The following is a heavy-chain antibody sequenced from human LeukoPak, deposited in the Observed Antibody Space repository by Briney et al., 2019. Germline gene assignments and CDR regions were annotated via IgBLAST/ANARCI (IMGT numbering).Heavy chain of an antibody. CDR1: GFTFSSYD. D-gene: IGHD3-10*01. J-gene: IGHJ4*02. CDR3: ARDYYGSGSPDY. V-gene: IGHV3-13*01. CDR2: INTAGDT. Sequence: GGSLRLSCAASGFTFSSYDMHWVRQATGKGLEWVSAINTAGDTYYPDSVKGRFTISRENAKNPLYLQMSSLRAGDTAVYYCARDYYGSGSPDYWGQGTLVTVSS.